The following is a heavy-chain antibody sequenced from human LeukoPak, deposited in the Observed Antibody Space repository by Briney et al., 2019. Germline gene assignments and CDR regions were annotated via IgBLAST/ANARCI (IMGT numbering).Heavy chain of an antibody. J-gene: IGHJ4*02. CDR2: IKQHGTEK. Sequence: GGSLRLSCVVSGFSFTTYVMSWVRQAPGKGLEWVANIKQHGTEKYYVDSVKGRFTISRDDAKKSVYLQMNSLRAEDTAVYYCSGGDSYGFIYSDYWGQGTLVTVSS. CDR3: SGGDSYGFIYSDY. V-gene: IGHV3-7*01. D-gene: IGHD5-18*01. CDR1: GFSFTTYV.